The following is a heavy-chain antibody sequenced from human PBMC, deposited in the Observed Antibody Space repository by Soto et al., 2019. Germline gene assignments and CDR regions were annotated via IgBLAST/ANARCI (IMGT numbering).Heavy chain of an antibody. CDR2: ISTSGAI. Sequence: GGSLRLSCAASGFTFSGYSMNWVRRAPGKGLNWLSYISTSGAIYYADSVKGRFTISRDNAKNSLYLQMNSLRDEDTAVYYCAGGGYQLVFWGQGTMVTVSS. V-gene: IGHV3-48*02. CDR3: AGGGYQLVF. D-gene: IGHD2-2*01. CDR1: GFTFSGYS. J-gene: IGHJ3*01.